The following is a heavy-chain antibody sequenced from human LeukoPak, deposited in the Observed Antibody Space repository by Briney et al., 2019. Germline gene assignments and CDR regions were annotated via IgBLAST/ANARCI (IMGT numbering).Heavy chain of an antibody. CDR2: ISGSGGSS. D-gene: IGHD1-26*01. CDR3: AKDYSGSYYYFDY. V-gene: IGHV3-23*01. J-gene: IGHJ4*01. Sequence: PGGSLRLSCAASGFTFSNYAMTWVRQAPGKGLEWVSVISGSGGSSYYADSVKGRFSISRDNSKNTLYLQMNSLRAEATAVDYYAKDYSGSYYYFDYWWHRTMVTVSS. CDR1: GFTFSNYA.